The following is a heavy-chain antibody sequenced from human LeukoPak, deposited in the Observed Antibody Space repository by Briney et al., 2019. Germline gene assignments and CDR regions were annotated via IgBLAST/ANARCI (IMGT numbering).Heavy chain of an antibody. CDR1: GFTFSSYA. CDR2: ISYDGSNK. CDR3: ARSNYYDSVGYYDEYFQH. V-gene: IGHV3-30-3*01. Sequence: GGSLRLSCAASGFTFSSYAMHWVRQAPGKGLEWVAVISYDGSNKYYADSVKGRFTISRDNSKNTLYLQVNSLRADDTAVYYCARSNYYDSVGYYDEYFQHWGQGTLVTVSS. J-gene: IGHJ1*01. D-gene: IGHD3-22*01.